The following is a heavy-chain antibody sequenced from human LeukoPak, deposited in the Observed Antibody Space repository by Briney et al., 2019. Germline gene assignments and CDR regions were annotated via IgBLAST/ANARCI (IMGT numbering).Heavy chain of an antibody. J-gene: IGHJ3*02. Sequence: SETLSLTCAVYGGSFSGYYWSWIRQPPGKGLEWIGEINHSGSTNYNPSLKSRVTISVDTSKNQFSLKLSSVTAADTAVYYCARENTMPRGVPRAFDIWGQGTMVTVSS. CDR3: ARENTMPRGVPRAFDI. CDR2: INHSGST. CDR1: GGSFSGYY. D-gene: IGHD3-10*01. V-gene: IGHV4-34*01.